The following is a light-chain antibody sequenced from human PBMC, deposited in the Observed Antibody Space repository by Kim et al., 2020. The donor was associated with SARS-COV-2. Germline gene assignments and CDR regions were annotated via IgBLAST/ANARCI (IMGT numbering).Light chain of an antibody. CDR2: AAS. J-gene: IGKJ4*01. Sequence: DIQLTQSPSFLSASVGDRVTITCRASQGISSYLAWNQQKPGKAPKLLIYAASTLQSGVPSRFSGSGSGTEFTLTISSLQPEDFATYYCQQLNSYPKTFGGGTKLEI. CDR3: QQLNSYPKT. V-gene: IGKV1-9*01. CDR1: QGISSY.